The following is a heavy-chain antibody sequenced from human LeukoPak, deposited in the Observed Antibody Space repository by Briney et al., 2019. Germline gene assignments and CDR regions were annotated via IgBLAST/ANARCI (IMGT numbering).Heavy chain of an antibody. Sequence: GASVKVSCKASGYTFTSYGISWVRQAPGQGLEWMGWISADNGNTNYAQKLQGRVTMTTDTSTSTAYMELRSLRSDDTAVYYCARGRDIVVVPAANDAFDIWGQGTMVTVSS. V-gene: IGHV1-18*01. D-gene: IGHD2-2*01. J-gene: IGHJ3*02. CDR1: GYTFTSYG. CDR3: ARGRDIVVVPAANDAFDI. CDR2: ISADNGNT.